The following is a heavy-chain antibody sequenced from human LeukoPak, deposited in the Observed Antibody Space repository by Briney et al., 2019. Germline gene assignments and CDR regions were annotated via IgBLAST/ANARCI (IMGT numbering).Heavy chain of an antibody. CDR3: ASFGGSYISFDY. V-gene: IGHV4-61*02. J-gene: IGHJ4*02. Sequence: PSQTLSLTCTVSGGSISSGSCYWSWIRQPAGKGLEWIGRIYTSGSTNYNPSLKSRVTISVDTSKNQFSLKLSSVTAADTAVYYCASFGGSYISFDYWGQGTLVTVSS. D-gene: IGHD1-26*01. CDR1: GGSISSGSCY. CDR2: IYTSGST.